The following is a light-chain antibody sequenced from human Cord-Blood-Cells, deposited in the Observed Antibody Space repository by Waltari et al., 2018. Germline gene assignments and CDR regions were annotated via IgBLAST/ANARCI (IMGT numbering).Light chain of an antibody. J-gene: IGKJ2*01. CDR2: WAS. CDR3: QQYYSTAYT. Sequence: DIVMTQSPDSLAVSLGERATINCKYSQSVLYSSNNKNYLAWYQQKPGQPPKLLIYWASTRESGVPDRFSGSGSRTDCTLTISSRQAEDVAVYYCQQYYSTAYTFGQGTKLEIK. CDR1: QSVLYSSNNKNY. V-gene: IGKV4-1*01.